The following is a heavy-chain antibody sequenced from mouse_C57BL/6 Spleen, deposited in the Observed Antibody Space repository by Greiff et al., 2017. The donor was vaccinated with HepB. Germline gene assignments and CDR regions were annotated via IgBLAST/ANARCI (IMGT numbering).Heavy chain of an antibody. Sequence: DVKLVESEGGLVQPGSSMKLSCTASGFTFSDYYMAWVRQVPEKGLEWVANINYDGSSTYYLDSLKSRFIISRDNAKNILYLQMSSLKSEDTATYYCAREDYGYFDYWGQGTTLTVSS. J-gene: IGHJ2*01. V-gene: IGHV5-16*01. CDR3: AREDYGYFDY. D-gene: IGHD1-1*02. CDR2: INYDGSST. CDR1: GFTFSDYY.